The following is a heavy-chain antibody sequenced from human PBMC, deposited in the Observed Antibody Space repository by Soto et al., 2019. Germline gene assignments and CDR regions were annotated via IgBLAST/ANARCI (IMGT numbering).Heavy chain of an antibody. V-gene: IGHV3-48*03. CDR1: GFTFSSYE. CDR2: ISSSGSTI. D-gene: IGHD3-22*01. CDR3: GGAYDSSGYYYVLDPKPLDY. J-gene: IGHJ4*02. Sequence: GGSLRLSCAASGFTFSSYEMNWVRQAPGKGLEWVSYISSSGSTIYYADSVKGRFTISRDNAKNSLYLQMNSLRAEDTAVYYCGGAYDSSGYYYVLDPKPLDYWGQGTLVTVSS.